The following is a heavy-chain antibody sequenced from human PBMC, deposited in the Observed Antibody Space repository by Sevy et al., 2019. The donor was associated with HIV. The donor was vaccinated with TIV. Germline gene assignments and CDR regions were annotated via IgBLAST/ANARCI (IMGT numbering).Heavy chain of an antibody. D-gene: IGHD3-22*01. CDR2: LSWNSGSF. V-gene: IGHV3-9*01. CDR1: GFTFDDYA. Sequence: GGSLRLSCVASGFTFDDYAMHWVRQAPGKGLEWVSGLSWNSGSFAYADSVRGRFIISRDNAKKSLYLQMNSLRAEGTAFYYCAKELPPYGSSGYPFYWYFDLWGRGTLVTVSS. CDR3: AKELPPYGSSGYPFYWYFDL. J-gene: IGHJ2*01.